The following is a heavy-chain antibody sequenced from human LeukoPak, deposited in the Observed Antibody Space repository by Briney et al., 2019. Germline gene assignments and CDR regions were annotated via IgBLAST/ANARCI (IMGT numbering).Heavy chain of an antibody. Sequence: PSETLSLTCTVSGGSISSSSYYWGWIRQPPGKGLEWIGSIYYSESTYYNPSLKSRVTISVDTSKNQFSLKLSSVTAADTAVYYCARAFEVRSDAFDIWGQGTMVTVSS. CDR1: GGSISSSSYY. J-gene: IGHJ3*02. CDR2: IYYSEST. D-gene: IGHD3-9*01. CDR3: ARAFEVRSDAFDI. V-gene: IGHV4-39*01.